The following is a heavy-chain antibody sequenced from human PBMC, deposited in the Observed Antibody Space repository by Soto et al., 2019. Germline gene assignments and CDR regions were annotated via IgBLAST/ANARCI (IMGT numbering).Heavy chain of an antibody. D-gene: IGHD6-6*01. CDR2: IYYSGST. V-gene: IGHV4-59*08. CDR1: GGSISSYY. CDR3: ARRYGSCFDY. J-gene: IGHJ4*02. Sequence: QVQLQESGPGLVKPSETLSLTCTVSGGSISSYYWSWIRQPPGKGLEWIGYIYYSGSTNYNPSLNTRVTISLDTPTNQFALKLSSVTAADTAVYYCARRYGSCFDYWGQGTLVTVSS.